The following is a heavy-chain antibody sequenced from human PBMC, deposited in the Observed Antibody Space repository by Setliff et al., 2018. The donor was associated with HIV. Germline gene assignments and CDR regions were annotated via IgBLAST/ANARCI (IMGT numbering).Heavy chain of an antibody. CDR3: ARVPILRYASPVDM. J-gene: IGHJ4*02. Sequence: ASVKVSCKASGYTFTSYYIHWVRQAPGQGLKWMGEINPSGGSTSYSEKFRGRATMTRDTSRSTVYMELSSLRFDDTAVYYCARVPILRYASPVDMWGQGTLVTVSS. V-gene: IGHV1-46*01. D-gene: IGHD3-9*01. CDR2: INPSGGST. CDR1: GYTFTSYY.